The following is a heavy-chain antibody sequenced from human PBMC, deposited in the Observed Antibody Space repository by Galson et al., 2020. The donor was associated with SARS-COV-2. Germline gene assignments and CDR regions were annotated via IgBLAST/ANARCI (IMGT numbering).Heavy chain of an antibody. CDR3: ARDVSGGASDI. CDR1: GFTFTNYA. Sequence: QLGESLKISCAASGFTFTNYAIHWVRQAPGKGLEWVAVISHDGRIAVYEDSVKGRFTISRDNSENMLFLQMDSLRADDTAVYYCARDVSGGASDIWGQGTMVTVSS. D-gene: IGHD1-26*01. J-gene: IGHJ3*02. V-gene: IGHV3-30*04. CDR2: ISHDGRIA.